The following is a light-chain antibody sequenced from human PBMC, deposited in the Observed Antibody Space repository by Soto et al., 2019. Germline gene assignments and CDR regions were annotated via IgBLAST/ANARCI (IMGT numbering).Light chain of an antibody. CDR3: QSYDSSLSAYV. Sequence: QSVLTQPPSVSGAPGQRVTISCTGSSSNIGAGYDVHWYQQLPGTAPKLFIYGNNNRPSGVPERFSGSKSGTSASLAITGLQAEDEADYYCQSYDSSLSAYVFGGGTKLTVL. CDR1: SSNIGAGYD. CDR2: GNN. V-gene: IGLV1-40*01. J-gene: IGLJ3*02.